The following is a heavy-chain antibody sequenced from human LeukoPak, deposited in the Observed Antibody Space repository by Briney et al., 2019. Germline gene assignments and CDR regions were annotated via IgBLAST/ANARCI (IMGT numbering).Heavy chain of an antibody. J-gene: IGHJ4*02. CDR3: AKDLILHPRYGSGSYPPYYFDY. V-gene: IGHV3-23*01. CDR2: ISGSGGST. D-gene: IGHD3-10*01. Sequence: GGSLRLSCAASGFTFSSYAMSWVRQAPGKGLEWVSAISGSGGSTYYAASVKGRFTISRDNSKNTLYLQMNSLRAEDTAVYYCAKDLILHPRYGSGSYPPYYFDYWGQGTLVTVSS. CDR1: GFTFSSYA.